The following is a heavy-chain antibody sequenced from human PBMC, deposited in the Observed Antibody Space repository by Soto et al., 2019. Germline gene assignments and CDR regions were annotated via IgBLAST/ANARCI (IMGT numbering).Heavy chain of an antibody. D-gene: IGHD3-10*01. Sequence: EVQLLESGGGLVQPGGSLRLSCAASGFTFSNYAMRWVRQAPGKGLEWVSAISASGGSTYYADSVKGRFTISRDSSKSTLYLQMNSLRAEDTAVYYCAKVTAGELDYWGQGTLLTVSS. CDR1: GFTFSNYA. CDR3: AKVTAGELDY. CDR2: ISASGGST. J-gene: IGHJ4*02. V-gene: IGHV3-23*01.